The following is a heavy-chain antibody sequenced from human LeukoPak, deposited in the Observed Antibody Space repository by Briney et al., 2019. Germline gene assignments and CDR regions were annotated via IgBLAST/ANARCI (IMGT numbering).Heavy chain of an antibody. CDR1: GFSFTNAW. V-gene: IGHV3-15*01. D-gene: IGHD2-15*01. J-gene: IGHJ5*02. CDR2: VKRKSDGGTA. CDR3: IAFESGRYH. Sequence: GGSLRLSCAASGFSFTNAWMNWVRQAPGKGLEWVGRVKRKSDGGTADYAAPVEGRFTISRDDSKNTLYLQINSLKTEDTAIYYCIAFESGRYHWGQGTLVTVSS.